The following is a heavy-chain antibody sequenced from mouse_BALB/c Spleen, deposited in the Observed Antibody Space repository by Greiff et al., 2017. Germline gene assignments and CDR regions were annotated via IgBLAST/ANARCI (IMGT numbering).Heavy chain of an antibody. CDR1: DFSITSGYS. CDR3: ARGGYDYDAMDY. D-gene: IGHD2-10*02. J-gene: IGHJ4*01. CDR2: IHYSGST. V-gene: IGHV3-1*02. Sequence: EVKVEESGPDLVKPSQSLSLTCTVTDFSITSGYSWLWIRQFPGNKLEWMGYIHYSGSTNYNPSLKSRISITRDTSKNQFFLQLNSVTTEDTATYYCARGGYDYDAMDYWSQGTSVTVSS.